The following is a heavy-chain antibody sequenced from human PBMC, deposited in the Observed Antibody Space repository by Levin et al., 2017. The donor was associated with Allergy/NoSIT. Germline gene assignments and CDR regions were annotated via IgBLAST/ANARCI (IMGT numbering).Heavy chain of an antibody. Sequence: GGSLRLSCKASGYTFSDYYIHWVRQAPGQGLEWMGRINLNSDDTKYTQKFQGRVTMTRDMSISTAYMELSTLRSDDTAFYYCARDPLGANSLWGQGTLVTVSS. CDR3: ARDPLGANSL. V-gene: IGHV1-2*06. CDR2: INLNSDDT. J-gene: IGHJ4*02. D-gene: IGHD1-26*01. CDR1: GYTFSDYY.